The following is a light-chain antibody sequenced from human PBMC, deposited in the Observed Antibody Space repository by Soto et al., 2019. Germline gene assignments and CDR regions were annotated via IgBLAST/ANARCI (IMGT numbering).Light chain of an antibody. J-gene: IGKJ1*01. CDR1: QGSSIY. CDR2: GAS. V-gene: IGKV1-9*01. Sequence: IQLTQSPSSLSASVGDRVTITCRASQGSSIYLAWYQQKSGKAPKVVIYGASTLQSGVPPRFSGSGSGTDFTLTISSLQPEDFTTYYCQQLDSYPWTFGQGTKVEIK. CDR3: QQLDSYPWT.